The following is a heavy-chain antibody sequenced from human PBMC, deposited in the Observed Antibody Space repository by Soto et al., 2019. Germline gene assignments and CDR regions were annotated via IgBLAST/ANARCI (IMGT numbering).Heavy chain of an antibody. D-gene: IGHD3-16*01. CDR2: INPSGGST. CDR3: ARDGGEVDYYYYGMDV. J-gene: IGHJ6*02. CDR1: GYTLTELS. V-gene: IGHV1-46*01. Sequence: ASVKVSCKVSGYTLTELSMHWVRQAPGKGLEWMGIINPSGGSTSYAQKFQGRVTMTRDTSTSTVYMELSSLRSEDTAVYYCARDGGEVDYYYYGMDVWGQGTTVTVSS.